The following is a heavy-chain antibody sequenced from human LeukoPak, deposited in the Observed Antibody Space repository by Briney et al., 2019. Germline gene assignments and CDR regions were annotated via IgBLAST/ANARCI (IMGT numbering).Heavy chain of an antibody. V-gene: IGHV4-34*01. J-gene: IGHJ5*02. Sequence: SETLSLTCAVYGGSFSGYYWSWIRQPPGKGLEWIGEINHSGSTNYNPSLKSRVTISVDTSKSQFSLKLSSVTAADTAVYYCARLDYYDSSGSPYNWFDPWGQGTLVTVSS. CDR3: ARLDYYDSSGSPYNWFDP. CDR1: GGSFSGYY. D-gene: IGHD3-22*01. CDR2: INHSGST.